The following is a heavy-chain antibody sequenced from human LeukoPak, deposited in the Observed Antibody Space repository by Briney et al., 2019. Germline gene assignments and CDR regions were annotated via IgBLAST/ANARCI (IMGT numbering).Heavy chain of an antibody. V-gene: IGHV1-18*01. Sequence: GAAVKVSCKPSGYTFTTYSVTWVRQAPGQGLEWMGWISPYNGDTNYAQNFQGRVTLTTDTSTSTAYMELRSLRSDDTAVYYCARDGAVAAVFDYWGQGTLVTVSS. CDR3: ARDGAVAAVFDY. CDR2: ISPYNGDT. D-gene: IGHD6-19*01. CDR1: GYTFTTYS. J-gene: IGHJ4*02.